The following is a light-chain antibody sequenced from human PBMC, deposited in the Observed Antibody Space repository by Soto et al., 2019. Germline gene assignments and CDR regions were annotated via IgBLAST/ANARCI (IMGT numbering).Light chain of an antibody. CDR3: QSYDSSIVV. CDR2: EDN. V-gene: IGLV6-57*04. J-gene: IGLJ2*01. CDR1: SGSIASNY. Sequence: LTQPHSVSESPGKTVTISCTRSSGSIASNYVQWYQQRPGSAPTTVIYEDNQRPSGVPDRFSGSIDSSSNSASLTISGLKPEDEADYYCQSYDSSIVVFGGGTKLTVL.